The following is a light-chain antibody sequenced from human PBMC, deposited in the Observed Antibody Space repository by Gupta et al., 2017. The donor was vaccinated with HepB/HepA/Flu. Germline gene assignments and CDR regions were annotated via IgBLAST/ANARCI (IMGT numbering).Light chain of an antibody. CDR1: SSDVGGYNL. CDR3: CSYAGSSTSVV. CDR2: EVS. J-gene: IGLJ2*01. Sequence: QSALTQPASVSGSPGPSITITCTGTSSDVGGYNLVSWYQQHPGKALKLMIYEVSKRPSGVANRFSGSKYGNTASLTISGLQAEDEADYYCCSYAGSSTSVVFGGGTKLTVL. V-gene: IGLV2-23*02.